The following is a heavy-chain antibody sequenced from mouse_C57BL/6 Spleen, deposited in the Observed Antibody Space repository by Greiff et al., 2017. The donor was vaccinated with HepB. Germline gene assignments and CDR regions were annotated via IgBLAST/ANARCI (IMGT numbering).Heavy chain of an antibody. CDR2: IYPGDGDT. D-gene: IGHD2-3*01. CDR1: GYAFSSSW. Sequence: QVQLQQSGPELVKPGASVKISCKASGYAFSSSWMNWVKQRPGKGLEWIGRIYPGDGDTNYNGKFKGKATLTADKSSSTAYMQLSSLTSEDSAVYFCARGGLYDGYQPWYFDVWGTGTTVTVSS. J-gene: IGHJ1*03. V-gene: IGHV1-82*01. CDR3: ARGGLYDGYQPWYFDV.